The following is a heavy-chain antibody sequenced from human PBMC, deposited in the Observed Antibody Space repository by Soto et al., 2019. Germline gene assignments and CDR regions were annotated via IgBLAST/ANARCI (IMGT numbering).Heavy chain of an antibody. CDR2: IYYSGST. J-gene: IGHJ5*02. CDR1: GGSISSYY. Sequence: SETLSLTCTVSGGSISSYYWSWIRQPPGKGLEWIGYIYYSGSTNYNPSLKSRVTISVDTSKNQFSLKLSSVTAADTAVYYCAKDPGYSSGWYPHNWIDPWGQGTLVTVSS. D-gene: IGHD6-19*01. V-gene: IGHV4-59*01. CDR3: AKDPGYSSGWYPHNWIDP.